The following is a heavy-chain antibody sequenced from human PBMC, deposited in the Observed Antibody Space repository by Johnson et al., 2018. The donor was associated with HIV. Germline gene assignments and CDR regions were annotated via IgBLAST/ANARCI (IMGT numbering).Heavy chain of an antibody. J-gene: IGHJ3*02. Sequence: QVQLVESGGGVVQPGGSLKLSCAASEFTFSSYDMHWVRQAPGKGLEWVTFIRYDGTNKYYADSVKGRFTISRDNSKNTLYLQMNSLRAEDTAVYYCVRGLDIWGQGTEVTVSS. CDR2: IRYDGTNK. CDR1: EFTFSSYD. V-gene: IGHV3-30*02. CDR3: VRGLDI.